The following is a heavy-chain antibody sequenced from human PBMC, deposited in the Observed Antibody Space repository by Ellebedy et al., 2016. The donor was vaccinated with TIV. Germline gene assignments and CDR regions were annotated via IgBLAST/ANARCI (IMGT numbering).Heavy chain of an antibody. V-gene: IGHV1-69*04. J-gene: IGHJ4*02. CDR2: IIPILGIA. D-gene: IGHD3-10*02. Sequence: AASVKVSCKASGGTFSSYAISWVRQAPGQGLEWLGRIIPILGIANYAQKFQGRVTITADKSTSTAYMELSSLRSEDTAVYYCAKSGLFGELLYLDYWGQGTLVTVSS. CDR1: GGTFSSYA. CDR3: AKSGLFGELLYLDY.